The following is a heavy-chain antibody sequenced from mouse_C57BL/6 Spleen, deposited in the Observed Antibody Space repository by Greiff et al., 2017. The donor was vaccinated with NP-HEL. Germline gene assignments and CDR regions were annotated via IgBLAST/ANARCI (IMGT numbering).Heavy chain of an antibody. Sequence: EVKLQESGGGLVQPGGSLSLSCAASGFTFTDYYMSWVRQPPGKALEWLGFIRNKANGYTTEYSASVKGRFTISRDNSQSILYLQMNALRAEEGATYFRGRYEYGYGFAYWGQGTLVTVSA. V-gene: IGHV7-3*01. D-gene: IGHD2-2*01. CDR1: GFTFTDYY. CDR3: GRYEYGYGFAY. CDR2: IRNKANGYTT. J-gene: IGHJ3*01.